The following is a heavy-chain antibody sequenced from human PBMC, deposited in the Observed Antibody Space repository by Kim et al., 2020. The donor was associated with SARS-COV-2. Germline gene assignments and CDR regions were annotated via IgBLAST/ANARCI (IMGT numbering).Heavy chain of an antibody. V-gene: IGHV3-11*01. CDR3: VRDRGGYNSLVLFDC. D-gene: IGHD5-12*01. J-gene: IGHJ4*02. Sequence: GGSLRLSCAASGFTFSDYYMTWIRQAPGKGLEWVSYISSGGSVYYADSVKGRFTISRDNAKSSLYLQMNSLRAEDTAVYYCVRDRGGYNSLVLFDCLCQG. CDR2: ISSGGSV. CDR1: GFTFSDYY.